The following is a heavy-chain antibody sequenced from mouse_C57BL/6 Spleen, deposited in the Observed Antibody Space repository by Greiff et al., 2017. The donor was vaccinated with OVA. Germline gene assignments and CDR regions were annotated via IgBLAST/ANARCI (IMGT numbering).Heavy chain of an antibody. D-gene: IGHD2-4*01. V-gene: IGHV2-2*01. CDR1: GFSLTSYG. Sequence: VQGVESGPGLVQPSQSLSITCTVSGFSLTSYGVHWVRQSPGKGLEWLGEIRGGGSTDYNAAFISRLSISKDNSKSQVFFKMNNLQADDTAIYYCTRKIWYDYEDYYAMDYWGQGTSVTVSS. J-gene: IGHJ4*01. CDR2: IRGGGST. CDR3: TRKIWYDYEDYYAMDY.